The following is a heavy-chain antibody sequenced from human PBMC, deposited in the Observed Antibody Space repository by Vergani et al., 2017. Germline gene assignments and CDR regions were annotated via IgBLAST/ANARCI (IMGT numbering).Heavy chain of an antibody. D-gene: IGHD2-15*01. CDR2: IYHSGVT. Sequence: QVQLQESGPGVVRPSGTLSLQCSVSGYSISGGYYCAWLRQTPGKGLEWIGQIYHSGVTHYNPSFKSRVTMSVAASKNQFSRELDSVTAADTAIYYCARTPPAHDAPAWFAPRGRGIRVTVSS. V-gene: IGHV4-38-2*02. CDR1: GYSISGGYY. CDR3: ARTPPAHDAPAWFAP. J-gene: IGHJ5*02.